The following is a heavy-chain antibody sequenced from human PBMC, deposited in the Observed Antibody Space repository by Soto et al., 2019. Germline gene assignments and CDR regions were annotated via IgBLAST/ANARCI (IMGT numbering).Heavy chain of an antibody. J-gene: IGHJ6*02. CDR1: GGSISSGGYY. V-gene: IGHV4-31*03. CDR3: ARDVSYYSGMDV. Sequence: SETLSLTCTVSGGSISSGGYYWSWIRQHPGKGLEWIGYIYYSGSTYYNPSLKSRVTISVDTSKNQFSLKLSSVAAADTGGYYRARDVSYYSGMDVWGQGTTVPVSS. CDR2: IYYSGST.